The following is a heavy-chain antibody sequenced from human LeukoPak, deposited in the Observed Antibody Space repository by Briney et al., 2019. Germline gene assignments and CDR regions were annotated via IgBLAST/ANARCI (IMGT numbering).Heavy chain of an antibody. D-gene: IGHD6-19*01. Sequence: GGSLRLSCAASGFTFSSYGMSWVRQTQGKGLEWVSAISGSGGSTYYADSVKGRFTISRDNSKNTLYLQMNSLRAEDTAVYYCAKVRFSGWYERDAFDIWGQGTMVTVSS. CDR2: ISGSGGST. J-gene: IGHJ3*02. V-gene: IGHV3-23*01. CDR1: GFTFSSYG. CDR3: AKVRFSGWYERDAFDI.